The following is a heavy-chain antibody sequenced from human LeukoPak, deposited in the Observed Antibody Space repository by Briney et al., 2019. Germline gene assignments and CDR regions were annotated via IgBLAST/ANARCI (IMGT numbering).Heavy chain of an antibody. V-gene: IGHV4-34*01. J-gene: IGHJ5*02. CDR2: INHSGST. CDR3: TRGLRLGYCSGGSCYYWFDP. D-gene: IGHD2-15*01. Sequence: SETLSLSSAVYGGSFRGYYWSWIRQPPGKGLEWIGEINHSGSTNYTPSLQSRVTISADTSKTQISLNLRSVIAADTAVYYCTRGLRLGYCSGGSCYYWFDPWGQGTRVTVSS. CDR1: GGSFRGYY.